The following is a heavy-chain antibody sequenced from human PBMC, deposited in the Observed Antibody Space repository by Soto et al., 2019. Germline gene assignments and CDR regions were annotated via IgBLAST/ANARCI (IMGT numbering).Heavy chain of an antibody. D-gene: IGHD1-26*01. V-gene: IGHV3-7*01. CDR3: AKEGGLSGSYYISSSYYFDY. J-gene: IGHJ4*02. Sequence: GGSLRLSCAASGYSISTYWMSWVRQAPGKGLEWVANVKQDGSEEYYADSVKGRFTISRDNSKNTLYLQMNSLRAEDTSVYYCAKEGGLSGSYYISSSYYFDYWGQGTLVTVSS. CDR2: VKQDGSEE. CDR1: GYSISTYW.